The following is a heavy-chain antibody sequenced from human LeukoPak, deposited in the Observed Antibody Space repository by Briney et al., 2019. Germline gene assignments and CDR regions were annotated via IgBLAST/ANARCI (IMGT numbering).Heavy chain of an antibody. CDR3: AKDRIVISFGDVSKH. J-gene: IGHJ1*01. CDR2: IAHDESTI. CDR1: GFIFSGYG. V-gene: IGHV3-30*18. D-gene: IGHD3-10*01. Sequence: GGSLRLSCAASGFIFSGYGMHWVCQAPGKGLEWVALIAHDESTIHYADSVKGRFTISRDNSKNTLYLQMNNLRAEDTAIYYCAKDRIVISFGDVSKHWGQGTLVTVSS.